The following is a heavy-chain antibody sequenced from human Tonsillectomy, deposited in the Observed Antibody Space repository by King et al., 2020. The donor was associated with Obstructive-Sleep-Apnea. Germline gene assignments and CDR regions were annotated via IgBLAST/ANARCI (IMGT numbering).Heavy chain of an antibody. CDR1: GFTFSTYA. CDR2: INRRGST. CDR3: AKEGGGSGVYWVDS. V-gene: IGHV3-23*04. J-gene: IGHJ4*02. Sequence: VQLVESGGGLVQPGGSLRLSCAASGFTFSTYAISWVRQAPGKGLEWVSAINRRGSTFYAGSVRGRFTISRGNSKYTVDLQVNSLRAEDTAIYYCAKEGGGSGVYWVDSWGQGTLVTVSS. D-gene: IGHD3-10*01.